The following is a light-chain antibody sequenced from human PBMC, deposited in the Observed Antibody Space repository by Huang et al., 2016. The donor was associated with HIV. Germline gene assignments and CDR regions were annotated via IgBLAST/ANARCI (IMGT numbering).Light chain of an antibody. CDR3: QQYNNFYS. Sequence: EIVMTQSPATLSVSPGERATLSCRARQSLSRNLAWYQQKPGQGPRRLIYAASTRATGIPDRFSGSGYGTEFTLTISSLQSEDFAIYYCQQYNNFYSFGPGTKVDIK. V-gene: IGKV3-15*01. CDR2: AAS. J-gene: IGKJ3*01. CDR1: QSLSRN.